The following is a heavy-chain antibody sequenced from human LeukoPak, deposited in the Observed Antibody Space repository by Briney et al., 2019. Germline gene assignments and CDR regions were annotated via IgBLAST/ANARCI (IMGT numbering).Heavy chain of an antibody. J-gene: IGHJ2*01. CDR3: ARVRPYGDYGYWYFDL. D-gene: IGHD4-17*01. CDR2: ISAYNGNT. CDR1: GDTFTTYG. Sequence: ASVKVSCKASGDTFTTYGISWVRQAPGQGLEWMGWISAYNGNTNYAQNLQGRVTMTADTSTSTAYLDLRSLRSDDTAVYYCARVRPYGDYGYWYFDLWGRGTLVTVSS. V-gene: IGHV1-18*01.